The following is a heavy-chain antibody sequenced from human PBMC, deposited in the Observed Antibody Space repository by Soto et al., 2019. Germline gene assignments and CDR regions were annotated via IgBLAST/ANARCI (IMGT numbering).Heavy chain of an antibody. CDR2: INHSVVT. J-gene: IGHJ6*02. Sequence: SGTLSLTCAVYGGSFSGHYWSWIRQPPGKGLEWIGEINHSVVTSYNPSPTSRVTISVDTSKNQFSLKLSSVTAADTAVYYCARGDIVVVPAAIRGGDYYYYYGMDVWGQGTTVTVSS. CDR1: GGSFSGHY. D-gene: IGHD2-2*02. V-gene: IGHV4-34*01. CDR3: ARGDIVVVPAAIRGGDYYYYYGMDV.